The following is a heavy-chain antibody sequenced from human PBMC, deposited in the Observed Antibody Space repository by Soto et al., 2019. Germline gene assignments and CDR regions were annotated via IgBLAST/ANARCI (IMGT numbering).Heavy chain of an antibody. J-gene: IGHJ5*02. V-gene: IGHV4-34*01. CDR1: GGSFSGYY. D-gene: IGHD3-10*01. Sequence: SETLSLTCAVYGGSFSGYYWSWIRQPPGKGLEWIGEINHSGSTNYNPFLKSRVTISVDTSKNQFSLKLSSVTAADTAVYYCARGGRKGLWIDYYGSSYIWFDPWGQGTLVTAPQ. CDR3: ARGGRKGLWIDYYGSSYIWFDP. CDR2: INHSGST.